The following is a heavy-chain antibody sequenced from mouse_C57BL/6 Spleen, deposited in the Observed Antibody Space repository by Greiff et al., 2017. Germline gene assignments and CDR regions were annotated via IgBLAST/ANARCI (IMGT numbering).Heavy chain of an antibody. J-gene: IGHJ2*01. V-gene: IGHV5-6*02. Sequence: EVMLVESGGDLVKPGGSLKLSCAASGFTFSSYGMSWVRQTPDKRLEWVATISSGGSYNYYPDSVKGRFTISRDNAKNTLYLQMSSLKSEDTAMYYCARHSNYYFDYWGQGTTLTVSS. CDR3: ARHSNYYFDY. CDR1: GFTFSSYG. D-gene: IGHD2-5*01. CDR2: ISSGGSYN.